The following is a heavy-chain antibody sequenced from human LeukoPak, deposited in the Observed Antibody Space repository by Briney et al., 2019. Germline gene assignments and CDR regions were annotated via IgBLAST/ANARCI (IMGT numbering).Heavy chain of an antibody. CDR1: GGTFSSYA. V-gene: IGHV1-18*01. D-gene: IGHD1-26*01. CDR3: ARGPIGGLRKGFDI. J-gene: IGHJ4*02. CDR2: INTHNGAT. Sequence: ASVKVSCKASGGTFSSYAISWVRQAPGQGLEWMGWINTHNGATNYAQHFQGRVTMTTDTAVTTAYMALDGLISDDAAVYFCARGPIGGLRKGFDIWGQGTLVTVSS.